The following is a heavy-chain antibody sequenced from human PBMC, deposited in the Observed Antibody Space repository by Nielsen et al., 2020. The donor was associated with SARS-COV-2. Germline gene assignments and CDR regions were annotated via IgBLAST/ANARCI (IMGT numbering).Heavy chain of an antibody. J-gene: IGHJ5*02. D-gene: IGHD3-10*01. Sequence: ASVKVSCKASGYTFTSYGISWVRQAPGQGLEWMGWISAYNGNTNYAQKLQGRVTMTTDTSTSTAYMELRSLRSDDTAVYYCAKAHYGSGSFGAHWFDTRGQGTLVTVSS. V-gene: IGHV1-18*01. CDR2: ISAYNGNT. CDR1: GYTFTSYG. CDR3: AKAHYGSGSFGAHWFDT.